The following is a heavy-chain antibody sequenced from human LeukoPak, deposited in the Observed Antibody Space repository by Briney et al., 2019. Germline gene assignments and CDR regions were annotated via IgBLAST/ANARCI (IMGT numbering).Heavy chain of an antibody. V-gene: IGHV1-24*01. Sequence: ASVKVSCKVSGYTLTELGMHWVRQTPGRGLEWMGGFNLEEGETAYAETFQDRVTMTEDTSTDTAYMELSSLRSEDTAVYYCATDRVRLGLGIPVPGREIGALEMWGQGTMVTVSS. CDR2: FNLEEGET. J-gene: IGHJ3*02. CDR3: ATDRVRLGLGIPVPGREIGALEM. CDR1: GYTLTELG. D-gene: IGHD6-19*01.